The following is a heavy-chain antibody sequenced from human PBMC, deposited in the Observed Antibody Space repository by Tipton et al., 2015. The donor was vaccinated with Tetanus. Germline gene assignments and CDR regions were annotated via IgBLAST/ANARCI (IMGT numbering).Heavy chain of an antibody. J-gene: IGHJ6*02. CDR3: AKGTSMLAAAGTGYGMDV. CDR1: GFTFDDYT. D-gene: IGHD6-13*01. Sequence: SLRLSCAASGFTFDDYTMHWVRQAPGKGLEWVSLISWDGGSTYYADSVKGRFTISRDNSKNSLYLQMNSLRTEDTALYYCAKGTSMLAAAGTGYGMDVWGQGTTVTVSS. V-gene: IGHV3-43*01. CDR2: ISWDGGST.